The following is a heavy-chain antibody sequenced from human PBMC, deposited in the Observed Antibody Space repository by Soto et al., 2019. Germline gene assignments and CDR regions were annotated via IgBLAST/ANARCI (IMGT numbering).Heavy chain of an antibody. CDR1: VPSISSYY. D-gene: IGHD4-17*01. V-gene: IGHV4-59*08. CDR2: ISYSGNT. CDR3: ARHYSGDPFDY. Sequence: PSEPLSLTCTVSVPSISSYYWSWIRQPPGKGLEWIGYISYSGNTDYNPSLNSRVTISLDTSKNQFSLKLTSVTAADTAVYYCARHYSGDPFDYWGQGTLVTVSS. J-gene: IGHJ4*02.